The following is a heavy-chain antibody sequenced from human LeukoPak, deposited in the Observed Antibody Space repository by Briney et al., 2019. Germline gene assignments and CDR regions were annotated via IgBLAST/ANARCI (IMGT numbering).Heavy chain of an antibody. CDR3: ARAGGGRPFDP. J-gene: IGHJ5*02. CDR2: IYYSGST. V-gene: IGHV4-59*01. Sequence: PSETLSLTCTVSGGSISGYYWSWIRQPPGKGLEYVGDIYYSGSTNYNPSLKSRVTISVDTSKNQFSLRLSSVTAADTAVYYCARAGGGRPFDPWGQGTLVTVSS. D-gene: IGHD6-6*01. CDR1: GGSISGYY.